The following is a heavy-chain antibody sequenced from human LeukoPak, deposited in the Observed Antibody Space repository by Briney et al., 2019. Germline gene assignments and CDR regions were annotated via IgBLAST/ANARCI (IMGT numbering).Heavy chain of an antibody. J-gene: IGHJ3*02. V-gene: IGHV1-18*01. CDR1: GYTFTSYG. CDR3: ARDLTEHYYDSSGYYWNDAFDI. CDR2: ISAYNGNT. Sequence: ASVKVSCKASGYTFTSYGISWVRQAPGQGLEWMGWISAYNGNTNYAQKFQGRVTITADESTSTAYMELSSLRSEDTAVYYCARDLTEHYYDSSGYYWNDAFDIWGQGTMVTVSS. D-gene: IGHD3-22*01.